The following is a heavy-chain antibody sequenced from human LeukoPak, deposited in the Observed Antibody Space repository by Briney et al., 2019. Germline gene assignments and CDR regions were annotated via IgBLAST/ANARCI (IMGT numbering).Heavy chain of an antibody. V-gene: IGHV1-8*02. D-gene: IGHD5-12*01. CDR2: MNPNSGNT. CDR3: ARDPGSGYEEHFDY. Sequence: ASVKVSCKASGYTFTSYDINWVRQATGQGLEWMGWMNPNSGNTGYAQKFQGRVTITRNTSISTAYMELSRLRSDDTAVYYCARDPGSGYEEHFDYWGQGTLVTVSS. J-gene: IGHJ4*02. CDR1: GYTFTSYD.